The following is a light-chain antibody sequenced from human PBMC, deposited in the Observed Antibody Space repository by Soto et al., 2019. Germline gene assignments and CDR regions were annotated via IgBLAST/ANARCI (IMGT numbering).Light chain of an antibody. CDR1: SSNIGAGYD. V-gene: IGLV1-40*01. CDR2: EVS. Sequence: QSVLTQPPSVSGAPGQRVTISCTGSSSNIGAGYDVHWYQQLPGTAPKLLISEVSNRPSGVSHRFSGSKSGNTASLTISGIMTEDEADYYCSSYTTNSIPVVFGGGTKLTVL. J-gene: IGLJ2*01. CDR3: SSYTTNSIPVV.